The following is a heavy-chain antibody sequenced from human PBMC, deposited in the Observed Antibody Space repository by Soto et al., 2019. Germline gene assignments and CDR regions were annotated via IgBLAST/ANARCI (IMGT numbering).Heavy chain of an antibody. Sequence: PGGSLRLSCAASGFTFSSDGMHWVRQAPGKGLEWVAVIWYDGSNKYYADSVKGRFTISRDNSKNTLYLQMNSLRAEDTAVYYCAREGDYYDSSGFPPGALDIWGQGTMVTVSS. V-gene: IGHV3-33*01. CDR2: IWYDGSNK. D-gene: IGHD3-22*01. J-gene: IGHJ3*02. CDR1: GFTFSSDG. CDR3: AREGDYYDSSGFPPGALDI.